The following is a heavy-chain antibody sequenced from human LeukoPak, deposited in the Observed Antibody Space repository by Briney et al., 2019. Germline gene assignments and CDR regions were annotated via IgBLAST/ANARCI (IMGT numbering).Heavy chain of an antibody. CDR2: IIPILDVT. CDR3: ARGTRVANWVHDPFDI. CDR1: GGTFTNYA. V-gene: IGHV1-69*04. J-gene: IGHJ3*02. Sequence: SVKVSCKASGGTFTNYAINWVRQAPGQGLEWMGRIIPILDVTNYAQKFQGRVTITADQSTSTAYMELSSLRSEDTAVYYCARGTRVANWVHDPFDIWGHGTMVTVSS. D-gene: IGHD7-27*01.